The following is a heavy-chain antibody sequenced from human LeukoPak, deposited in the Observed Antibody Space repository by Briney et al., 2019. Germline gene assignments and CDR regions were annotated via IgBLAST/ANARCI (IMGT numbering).Heavy chain of an antibody. CDR3: ARILTGNYYYGMDV. V-gene: IGHV7-4-1*02. CDR1: GYTFTSYA. J-gene: IGHJ6*02. Sequence: WASVKVSCKASGYTFTSYATNWVRQAPGQGLEWMGWINTNTGNPTYAQGFTGRFVFSLDTSVSTAYLQISSLKAEDTAVYYCARILTGNYYYGMDVWGQGTTVTVSS. CDR2: INTNTGNP. D-gene: IGHD2-8*02.